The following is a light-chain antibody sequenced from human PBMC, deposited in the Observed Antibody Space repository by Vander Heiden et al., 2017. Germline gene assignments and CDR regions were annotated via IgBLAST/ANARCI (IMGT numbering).Light chain of an antibody. V-gene: IGKV1-5*03. Sequence: DIQMTQSPSTLSASVGDKVTITCRATQDISDWLAWYQQRPGEAPKLLIYKASNLESGVPSRFSGSGSGTQFTLTISSLQPDDFATYYCQQCASYYSFGQGTKVEIK. J-gene: IGKJ2*03. CDR1: QDISDW. CDR2: KAS. CDR3: QQCASYYS.